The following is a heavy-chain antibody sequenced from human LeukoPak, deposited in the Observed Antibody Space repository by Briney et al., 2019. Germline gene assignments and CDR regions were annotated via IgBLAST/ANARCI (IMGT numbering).Heavy chain of an antibody. Sequence: GGSLRLSCAASGFTYTNHAMHWVRQAPGKGLEWVAVISYDGSNKKYADSVKGRFTISRDNSKNTLYLQMNSLRAEDTAVYYCARTLIEYSVSSCYFDYWGQGTLVTVSS. D-gene: IGHD6-6*01. J-gene: IGHJ4*02. CDR3: ARTLIEYSVSSCYFDY. CDR2: ISYDGSNK. V-gene: IGHV3-30*04. CDR1: GFTYTNHA.